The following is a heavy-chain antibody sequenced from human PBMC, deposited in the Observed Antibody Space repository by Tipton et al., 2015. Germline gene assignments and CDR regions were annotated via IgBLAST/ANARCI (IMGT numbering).Heavy chain of an antibody. J-gene: IGHJ6*02. CDR3: ARDLEHGMDV. Sequence: TLSLTCTVSGGSVSSGSYYWSWIRQPPGKGLEWIGYISLSDTTHYNPSLKSRITISLNTSKNQFSLKMSSVTAADTAVYFCARDLEHGMDVWGQGTTVTVS. CDR1: GGSVSSGSYY. CDR2: ISLSDTT. V-gene: IGHV4-61*01.